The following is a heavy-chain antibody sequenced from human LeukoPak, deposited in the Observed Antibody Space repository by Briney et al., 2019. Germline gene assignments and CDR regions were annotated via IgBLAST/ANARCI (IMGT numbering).Heavy chain of an antibody. CDR2: INLKSGDT. CDR1: GYTFTGYY. CDR3: ASLYYDTSAFDY. D-gene: IGHD3-22*01. V-gene: IGHV1-2*02. Sequence: ASVKVSCKASGYTFTGYYIHWVRQAPGQGLEWMGWINLKSGDTNYAQKFQDRVTMTRDTSISTAYMELSRLRSDDTAVYYCASLYYDTSAFDYWGQGTLVTVSS. J-gene: IGHJ4*02.